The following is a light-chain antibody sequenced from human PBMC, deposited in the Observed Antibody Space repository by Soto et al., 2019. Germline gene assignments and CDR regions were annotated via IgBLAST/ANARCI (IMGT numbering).Light chain of an antibody. V-gene: IGKV1-12*01. CDR1: QGIGDR. CDR3: LHTYSFPRT. Sequence: DLQMTQSPSSVSASVGHRVTLTFRASQGIGDRLAWYQQKPGKVPQLLIYFASTLGSGVPSRFSGSGSGTDFILTINTLQAEDFATYYCLHTYSFPRTFGQGTNVDIK. CDR2: FAS. J-gene: IGKJ1*01.